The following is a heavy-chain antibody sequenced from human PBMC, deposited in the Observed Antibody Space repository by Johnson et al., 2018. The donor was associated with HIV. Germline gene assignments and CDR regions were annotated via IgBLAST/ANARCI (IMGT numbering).Heavy chain of an antibody. J-gene: IGHJ3*02. CDR3: AKDRGEGSSRWYHDAFDI. D-gene: IGHD6-19*01. Sequence: VQLVESGGGLVQPGGSLRLSCEVSGFTFSNFAMSWVRQAPGKGLEWVSAISVSGGNTYVADSVRGRFTISRDNSKNTLYLQLNSLRPEDTAVYYCAKDRGEGSSRWYHDAFDIWGQGTMVTVSS. V-gene: IGHV3-23*04. CDR2: ISVSGGNT. CDR1: GFTFSNFA.